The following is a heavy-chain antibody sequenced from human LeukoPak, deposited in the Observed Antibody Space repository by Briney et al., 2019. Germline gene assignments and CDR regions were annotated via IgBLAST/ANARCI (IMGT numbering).Heavy chain of an antibody. V-gene: IGHV4-30-4*01. J-gene: IGHJ4*02. CDR2: IYYSGST. CDR1: GGSISSGDYY. CDR3: ARDSDILTGYLDY. Sequence: SETLSLTCSVSGGSISSGDYYWSWIRQPPGKGLEWIGYIYYSGSTYYNPSLKSRVTISVDTSKNQFSLKLSSVTAADTAVYYCARDSDILTGYLDYWGQGTLVTVSS. D-gene: IGHD3-9*01.